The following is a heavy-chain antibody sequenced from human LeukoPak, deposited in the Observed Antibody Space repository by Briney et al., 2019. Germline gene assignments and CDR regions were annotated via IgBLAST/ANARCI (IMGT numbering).Heavy chain of an antibody. Sequence: SETLSLTCTVSGYSISSGYYWGWIRQPPGKGLEWIGSIYHSGSTYYNPSLKSRVTISVDTSKNQFSLKLSSVTAADTAVYYCERDPLGLDYWGQGTLVTVSS. D-gene: IGHD3-3*02. CDR3: ERDPLGLDY. CDR2: IYHSGST. CDR1: GYSISSGYY. J-gene: IGHJ4*02. V-gene: IGHV4-38-2*02.